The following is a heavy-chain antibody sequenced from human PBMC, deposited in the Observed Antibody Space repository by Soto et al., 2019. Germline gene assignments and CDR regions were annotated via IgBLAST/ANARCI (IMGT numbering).Heavy chain of an antibody. Sequence: QVQLVQSGAEVKKPGSSVKVSCKASGGTFSSYAISWVRQAPGQGLEWMGGIIPLVGTANYAQKFQGRVTITADESTGTGDMELSSLRSEDTAVYYCARAEGVYAVTPKSGMDVWGQGTTVTVSS. J-gene: IGHJ6*02. CDR3: ARAEGVYAVTPKSGMDV. V-gene: IGHV1-69*01. CDR1: GGTFSSYA. CDR2: IIPLVGTA. D-gene: IGHD4-17*01.